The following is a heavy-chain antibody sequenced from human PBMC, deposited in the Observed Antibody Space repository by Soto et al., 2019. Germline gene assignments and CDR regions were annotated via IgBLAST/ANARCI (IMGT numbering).Heavy chain of an antibody. CDR2: IYWDDDK. D-gene: IGHD6-19*01. Sequence: QLTLKESGPTLVKPTQTLTLTCTFSGFSLSSTRVAVGWIRQPPGKALEWLALIYWDDDKRYSPFLRSRLAIPKDTSKNQVVLTMTNMDPVDTATYYCAHSVVAGLGYYFDYWGQGTLVTVSS. CDR1: GFSLSSTRVA. J-gene: IGHJ4*02. V-gene: IGHV2-5*02. CDR3: AHSVVAGLGYYFDY.